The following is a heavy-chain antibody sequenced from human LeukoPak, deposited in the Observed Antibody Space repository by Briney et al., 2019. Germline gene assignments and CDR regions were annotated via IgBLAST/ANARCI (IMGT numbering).Heavy chain of an antibody. CDR1: GGSISSSNYY. J-gene: IGHJ4*02. CDR3: ARLRWLQLGYFDY. Sequence: SETLSLTCTVSGGSISSSNYYWGWIRQPPGKGLEWIESIHYSGSTYYNPSLKSRVTISVDTSKNQVSLKLTSVTAADTAVYYCARLRWLQLGYFDYWGQGSLVTVSS. CDR2: IHYSGST. D-gene: IGHD5-24*01. V-gene: IGHV4-39*01.